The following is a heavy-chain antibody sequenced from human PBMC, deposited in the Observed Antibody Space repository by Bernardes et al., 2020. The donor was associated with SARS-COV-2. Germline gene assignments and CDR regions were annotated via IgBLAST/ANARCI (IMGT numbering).Heavy chain of an antibody. CDR3: AKDWWEDPSVVVPAANYYYYYGMDV. V-gene: IGHV3-23*01. Sequence: GGSLRLSCAASGFTFSSYAMSWVRQAPGKGLEWVSAISGSGGSTYYADSVKGRFTISRDNSKNTLYLQMNSLRAEDTAVYYCAKDWWEDPSVVVPAANYYYYYGMDVWGQGTTVTVSS. D-gene: IGHD2-2*01. CDR1: GFTFSSYA. J-gene: IGHJ6*02. CDR2: ISGSGGST.